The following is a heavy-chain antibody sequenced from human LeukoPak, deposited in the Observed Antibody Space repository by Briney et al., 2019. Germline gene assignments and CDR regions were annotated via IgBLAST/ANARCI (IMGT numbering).Heavy chain of an antibody. CDR1: GGSISSSSYY. J-gene: IGHJ5*01. V-gene: IGHV4-39*07. Sequence: SETLSLTCTVSGGSISSSSYYWGWIRQPPGKGLEWIGSIYYSGSTYYNPSLKSRVTISVDTSKNQFSLKLSSVTAADTAVYYCARSAYSSGWFDYWGRGTLVTVSS. D-gene: IGHD6-19*01. CDR3: ARSAYSSGWFDY. CDR2: IYYSGST.